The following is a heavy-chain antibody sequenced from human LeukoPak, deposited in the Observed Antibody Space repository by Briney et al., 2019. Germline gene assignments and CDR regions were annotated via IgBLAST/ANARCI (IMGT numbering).Heavy chain of an antibody. CDR1: GGSISSYY. CDR2: IYTSGST. V-gene: IGHV4-4*07. CDR3: ARSTYYDFWSGFHYYFDF. D-gene: IGHD3-3*01. Sequence: PSETLSLTCTVSGGSISSYYWSWIRQPAGKGLEWIGRIYTSGSTNYNPSLKSRVTISVDTSKNQFSLKLSSVTAADTAEYFCARSTYYDFWSGFHYYFDFWGQGTQVTVSS. J-gene: IGHJ4*02.